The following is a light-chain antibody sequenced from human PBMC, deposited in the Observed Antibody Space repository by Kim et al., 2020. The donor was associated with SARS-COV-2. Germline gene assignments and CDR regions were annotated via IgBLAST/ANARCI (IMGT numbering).Light chain of an antibody. V-gene: IGKV2-28*01. Sequence: DIVLTQSPFSLPVTPGEPASISCRSSQSLLYSNGYNYLDWYLQKPGQSPQLLIYLGSNRASGVPDRFSGSGSGTDFTLKISRVEAEDVGVYYCMQALQTPFTFGKGTKLEI. J-gene: IGKJ2*01. CDR3: MQALQTPFT. CDR1: QSLLYSNGYNY. CDR2: LGS.